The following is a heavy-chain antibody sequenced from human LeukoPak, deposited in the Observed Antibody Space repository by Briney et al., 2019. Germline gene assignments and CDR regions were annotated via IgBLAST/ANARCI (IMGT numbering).Heavy chain of an antibody. J-gene: IGHJ6*04. CDR2: ISSSGSTI. CDR1: GFTFSSYE. CDR3: AELGITMIGGV. V-gene: IGHV3-48*03. Sequence: GGSLRLSCAASGFTFSSYEMNWVRQAPGKGLEWVSYISSSGSTIYYANSVKGRFTISRDNAKNSLYLQMNSLRAEDTAVYYCAELGITMIGGVWGKGTTVTVSS. D-gene: IGHD3-10*02.